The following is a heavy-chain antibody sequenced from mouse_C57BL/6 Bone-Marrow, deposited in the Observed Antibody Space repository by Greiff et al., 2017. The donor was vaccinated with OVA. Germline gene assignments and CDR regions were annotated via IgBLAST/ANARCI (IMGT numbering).Heavy chain of an antibody. CDR3: AREPYYDGSSYWYFDV. V-gene: IGHV1-55*01. D-gene: IGHD1-1*01. Sequence: VQLQQPGAELVKPGASVKMSCKASGYTFTSYWITWVKQRPGQGLEWIGDIYPGSGRTNYNEKFKSKATLTADTSSSTAYMQLSSLTSEDSAVYYCAREPYYDGSSYWYFDVWGTGTTVTVSS. CDR2: IYPGSGRT. J-gene: IGHJ1*03. CDR1: GYTFTSYW.